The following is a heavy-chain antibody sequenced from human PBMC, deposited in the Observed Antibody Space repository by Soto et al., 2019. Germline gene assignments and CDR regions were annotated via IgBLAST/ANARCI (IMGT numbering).Heavy chain of an antibody. CDR2: IDNDGSIT. V-gene: IGHV3-74*01. CDR3: TRSRFPYFFDY. J-gene: IGHJ4*01. D-gene: IGHD3-10*01. Sequence: EVQLVESGGGLVQPGGSLRLSCAASGFTLSNYWMHWVRQTPGKGLVWVSHIDNDGSITSYADSVKGRVTISRDNAKNTLYLQMNSLRVEDTAVYYCTRSRFPYFFDYWGLGILVTVS. CDR1: GFTLSNYW.